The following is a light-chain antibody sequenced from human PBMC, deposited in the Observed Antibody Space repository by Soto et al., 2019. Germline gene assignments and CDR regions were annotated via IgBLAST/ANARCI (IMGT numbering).Light chain of an antibody. J-gene: IGKJ1*01. CDR2: GTS. Sequence: LLSQSPGRLSLSPGERATLSCRASQSVPSTYFAWYQQKSGQPPRLLISGTSNRATGIPDRFSGSGSGRDFTLTISRLEPEDFAVYFCQQFGNSPWTFGQGPRWIS. CDR3: QQFGNSPWT. CDR1: QSVPSTY. V-gene: IGKV3-20*01.